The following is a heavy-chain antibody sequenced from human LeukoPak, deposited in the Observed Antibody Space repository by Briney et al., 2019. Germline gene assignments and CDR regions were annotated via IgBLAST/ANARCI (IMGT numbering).Heavy chain of an antibody. CDR3: ARQDYDILTGYYGYYFDY. V-gene: IGHV4-38-2*01. Sequence: SETLSLTCAVSGYSISSGYYWGWIRQPPGKGLEWIGSIYHSGSTYYNPSLKSRVTIPVDTSKNQFSLKLSSVTAADTAVYYCARQDYDILTGYYGYYFDYWGQGTLVTVSS. D-gene: IGHD3-9*01. J-gene: IGHJ4*02. CDR2: IYHSGST. CDR1: GYSISSGYY.